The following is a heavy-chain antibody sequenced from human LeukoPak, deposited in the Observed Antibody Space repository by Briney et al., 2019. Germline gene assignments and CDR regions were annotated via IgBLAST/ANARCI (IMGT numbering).Heavy chain of an antibody. Sequence: GGSLRLSCVDSGFTFTNAWMSWVRQAPGKGLEWIGRIKSKTDGGTTDYAAPVKGRFTISRDDSKNTLYLQMNSLKTEDTAVYYCTTVHVLLWFGELSGYWGQGTLVTVSS. CDR2: IKSKTDGGTT. V-gene: IGHV3-15*01. D-gene: IGHD3-10*01. CDR3: TTVHVLLWFGELSGY. J-gene: IGHJ4*02. CDR1: GFTFTNAW.